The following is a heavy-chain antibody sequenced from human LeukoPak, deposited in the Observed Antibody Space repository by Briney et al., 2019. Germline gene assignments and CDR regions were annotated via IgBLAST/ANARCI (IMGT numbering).Heavy chain of an antibody. J-gene: IGHJ4*02. CDR3: ARQPVYSSGSCFDY. V-gene: IGHV4-39*01. D-gene: IGHD6-19*01. CDR2: IYYSGST. Sequence: SETLSLTCTVSGGSISSSSYYWGWIRQPPGKGLEWIGSIYYSGSTYYNPSLKSRVTISVDTSKNQFSLKLSSVTAADTAVYYRARQPVYSSGSCFDYWGQGTLVTVSS. CDR1: GGSISSSSYY.